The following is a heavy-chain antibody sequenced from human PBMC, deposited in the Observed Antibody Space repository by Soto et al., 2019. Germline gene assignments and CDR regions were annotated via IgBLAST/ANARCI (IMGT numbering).Heavy chain of an antibody. Sequence: SVKVSCKASGGTFSSYAISWVRQAPGQGLEWMGGIIPIFGTANYAQKFQGRVTITADESTSTAYMELSSLRSEDTAVYYCARMRRLKGYCSGGSCYNFDYWGQGTLVTVSS. CDR3: ARMRRLKGYCSGGSCYNFDY. J-gene: IGHJ4*02. D-gene: IGHD2-15*01. CDR1: GGTFSSYA. V-gene: IGHV1-69*13. CDR2: IIPIFGTA.